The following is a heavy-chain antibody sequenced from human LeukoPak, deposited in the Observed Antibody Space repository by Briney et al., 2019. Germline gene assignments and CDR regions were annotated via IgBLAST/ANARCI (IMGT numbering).Heavy chain of an antibody. V-gene: IGHV4-4*02. CDR2: ISYSGST. CDR1: GASISSGYW. Sequence: SETLSLTCAVSGASISSGYWWSWIRQPPGKGLEWIGHISYSGSTKYNPSLKSRVTISVDTSKNQFSLKLSSVTAADTAVYYCARAGDSSGYPRLNWFDPWGQGTLVTVSS. D-gene: IGHD3-22*01. J-gene: IGHJ5*02. CDR3: ARAGDSSGYPRLNWFDP.